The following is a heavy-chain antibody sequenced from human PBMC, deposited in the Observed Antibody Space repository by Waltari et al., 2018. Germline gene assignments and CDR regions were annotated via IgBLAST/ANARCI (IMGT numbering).Heavy chain of an antibody. D-gene: IGHD2-2*01. J-gene: IGHJ6*02. CDR3: ARRSSTSFEAVPHYGMDV. Sequence: EVQLVQSGAEVKKPGESLKISCKGSGYSFTSYWRGWLRRLPGKALECMGIIYPGDSDTRYSPSFQGQVTIAADKSISTAYLQWSSLQASDTAMYYCARRSSTSFEAVPHYGMDVWGQGTTVTVSS. CDR1: GYSFTSYW. CDR2: IYPGDSDT. V-gene: IGHV5-51*01.